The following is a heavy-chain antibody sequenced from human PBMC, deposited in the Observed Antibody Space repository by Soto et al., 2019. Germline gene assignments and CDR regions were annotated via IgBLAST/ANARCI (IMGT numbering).Heavy chain of an antibody. J-gene: IGHJ5*02. D-gene: IGHD4-4*01. CDR1: GGTFSTYT. CDR3: AGDPDSHYNDSHASSYP. CDR2: IIPIIGII. Sequence: SXKVSCKASGGTFSTYTITWVREAPGQWLEWMGRIIPIIGIINYAQKFQGRVTISADKFTGTAYMELTGLRSDDTAVYYCAGDPDSHYNDSHASSYPWGQGTLVTVSS. V-gene: IGHV1-69*04.